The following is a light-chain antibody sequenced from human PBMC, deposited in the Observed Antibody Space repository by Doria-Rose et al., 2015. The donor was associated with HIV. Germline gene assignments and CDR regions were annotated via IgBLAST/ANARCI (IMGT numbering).Light chain of an antibody. CDR2: KAS. J-gene: IGKJ1*01. Sequence: DIRVTQSPSTLSASVGDRVTITCRASESISNWLAWYQEKPGKAPKLLIYKASTLESGVPSRFSGSGSGTEFTLAISSLQPDDFATYYCQQYNSYSRTFGQGTKVEIK. CDR1: ESISNW. CDR3: QQYNSYSRT. V-gene: IGKV1-5*03.